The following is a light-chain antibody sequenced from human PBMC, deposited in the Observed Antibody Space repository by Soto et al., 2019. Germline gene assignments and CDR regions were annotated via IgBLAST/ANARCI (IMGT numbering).Light chain of an antibody. CDR3: QQYGSSPVT. V-gene: IGKV3-20*01. Sequence: EIVLTQSPGTLSLSPGERTTLSCRASQSVTSNFLAWYQQKPGQAPRLLIYGASSRATGIPDRFSGSGSGTGFILTISRLEPEDSAVYYCQQYGSSPVTFGQGTKVEIK. CDR1: QSVTSNF. J-gene: IGKJ1*01. CDR2: GAS.